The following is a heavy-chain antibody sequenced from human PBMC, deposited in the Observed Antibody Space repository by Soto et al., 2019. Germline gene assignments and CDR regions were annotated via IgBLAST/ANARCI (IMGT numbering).Heavy chain of an antibody. CDR2: IYHGGTT. J-gene: IGHJ4*01. CDR1: GYSLGSGSY. Sequence: PSETLSLTCTVSGYSLGSGSYWAWSRQAPGKGPEWIASIYHGGTTFYNPSLKSRITISVDASNNQCSLKLTSVTAADTAVYYCARFHVMVVAGSTFDYWGHGTLVTVS. V-gene: IGHV4-38-2*02. D-gene: IGHD2-21*02. CDR3: ARFHVMVVAGSTFDY.